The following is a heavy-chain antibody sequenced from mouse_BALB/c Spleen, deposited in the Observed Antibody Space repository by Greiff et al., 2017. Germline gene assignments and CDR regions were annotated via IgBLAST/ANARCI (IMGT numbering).Heavy chain of an antibody. D-gene: IGHD2-14*01. J-gene: IGHJ4*01. CDR3: ARGESYYRYEDAMDY. Sequence: QVHVKQSGAELMKPGASVKISCKATGYTFSSYWIAWVKQRPGHGLEWIGEILPGSGSTNYNEKFKGKATFTADTSSNTAYMQLSSLTSEDSAVYYGARGESYYRYEDAMDYWGQGTSVTVSS. CDR1: GYTFSSYW. CDR2: ILPGSGST. V-gene: IGHV1-9*01.